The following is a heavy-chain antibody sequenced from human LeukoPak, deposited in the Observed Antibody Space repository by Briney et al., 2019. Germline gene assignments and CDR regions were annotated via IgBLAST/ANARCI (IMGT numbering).Heavy chain of an antibody. CDR1: GYTFTGYY. V-gene: IGHV1-46*01. CDR2: INPSGGST. Sequence: ASVKVSCKASGYTFTGYYMHWVRQAPGQGLEWMGWINPSGGSTSYAQKFQGRVTMTRDMSTSTVYMELSSLRSEDTAVYYCARDFSYDSSGLYYYYYMDVWGKGTTVTVSS. J-gene: IGHJ6*03. D-gene: IGHD3-22*01. CDR3: ARDFSYDSSGLYYYYYMDV.